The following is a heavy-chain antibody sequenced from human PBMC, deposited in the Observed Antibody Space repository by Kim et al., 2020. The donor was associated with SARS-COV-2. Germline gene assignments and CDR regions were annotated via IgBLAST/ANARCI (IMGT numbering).Heavy chain of an antibody. CDR1: GFTFSNAW. CDR3: TTDDVDTAMVSEVPLYY. V-gene: IGHV3-15*01. D-gene: IGHD5-18*01. Sequence: GGSLRLSCAASGFTFSNAWMSWVRQAPGKGLEWVGRIKSKTDGGTTDYAAPVKGRFTISRDDSKNTLYLQMNSLKTEDTAVYYCTTDDVDTAMVSEVPLYYWGQGTLVTVSS. CDR2: IKSKTDGGTT. J-gene: IGHJ4*02.